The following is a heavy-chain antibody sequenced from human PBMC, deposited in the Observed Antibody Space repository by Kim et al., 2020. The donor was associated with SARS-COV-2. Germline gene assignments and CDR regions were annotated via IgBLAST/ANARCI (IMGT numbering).Heavy chain of an antibody. J-gene: IGHJ6*02. V-gene: IGHV3-30*18. Sequence: GGSLRLSCAASGFTFSSYGMHWVRQAPGKGLEWLAVISYDGSNKNYADSVKGRLTISRENSKNTLYLQRNSLRAEETAVYYCAKDRRPTTQFSGLDVWG. CDR2: ISYDGSNK. D-gene: IGHD1-1*01. CDR3: AKDRRPTTQFSGLDV. CDR1: GFTFSSYG.